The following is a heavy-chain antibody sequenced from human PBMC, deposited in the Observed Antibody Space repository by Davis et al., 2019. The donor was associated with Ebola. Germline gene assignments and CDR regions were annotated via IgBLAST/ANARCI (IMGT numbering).Heavy chain of an antibody. J-gene: IGHJ6*02. CDR1: GFTFSGSA. CDR2: INSDGSST. Sequence: GESLKISCAASGFTFSGSAMHWVRQAPGKGLVWVSRINSDGSSTSYADSVKGRFTISRDNAKNTLYLQMNSLRAEDTAVYYCARERWSYLYYYYGMDVWGQGTTVTVSS. D-gene: IGHD1-26*01. CDR3: ARERWSYLYYYYGMDV. V-gene: IGHV3-74*01.